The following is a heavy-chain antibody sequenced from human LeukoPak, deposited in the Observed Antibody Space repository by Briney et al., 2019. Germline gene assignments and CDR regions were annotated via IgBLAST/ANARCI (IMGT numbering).Heavy chain of an antibody. CDR3: ARARYYDSSGYFGY. D-gene: IGHD3-22*01. CDR1: GFTFSDYY. J-gene: IGHJ4*02. CDR2: ISSSGSTI. V-gene: IGHV3-11*01. Sequence: PGRSLRLSCEASGFTFSDYYMSWIRQAPGKGLDWVSYISSSGSTIYYADSVKGRFTISRDNAKNSLYLQMNSLRAEDTAVYYCARARYYDSSGYFGYWGQGTLVTVSS.